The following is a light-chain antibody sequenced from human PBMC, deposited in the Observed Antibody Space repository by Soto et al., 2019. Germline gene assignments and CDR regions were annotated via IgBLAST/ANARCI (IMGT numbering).Light chain of an antibody. Sequence: QSVLTQPPSASGTPGQRVTISASGSSSNIGSNTVSWYQQLPGAAPKLLIYDNDERPSGVPARFSGSKSGTSASLAISGLQSEDEADYYCATWDDSRNGYVFGPGTKGTVL. J-gene: IGLJ1*01. CDR1: SSNIGSNT. V-gene: IGLV1-44*01. CDR3: ATWDDSRNGYV. CDR2: DND.